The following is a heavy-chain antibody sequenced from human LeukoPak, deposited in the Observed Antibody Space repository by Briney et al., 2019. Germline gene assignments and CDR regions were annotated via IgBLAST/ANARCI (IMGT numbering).Heavy chain of an antibody. D-gene: IGHD6-19*01. J-gene: IGHJ6*02. CDR2: ISGSGGST. V-gene: IGHV3-23*01. Sequence: GGSLGLSCAASGFTFSSYGMSWVRQAPGKGLEWVSAISGSGGSTYYADSVKGRFTISRDNSKNTLYLQMNSLRAEDTAVYYCAKGIVVAGYYHYGMDVWGQGTTVTVSS. CDR3: AKGIVVAGYYHYGMDV. CDR1: GFTFSSYG.